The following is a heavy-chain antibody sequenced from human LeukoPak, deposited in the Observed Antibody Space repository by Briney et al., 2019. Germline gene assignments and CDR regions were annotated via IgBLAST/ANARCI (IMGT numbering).Heavy chain of an antibody. J-gene: IGHJ4*02. CDR1: GGSISSRNYY. CDR2: IYYTGST. V-gene: IGHV4-39*07. CDR3: ARYWGKYLNY. D-gene: IGHD3-16*01. Sequence: SETLSLTCTVSGGSISSRNYYWGWIRQPPGKGLEWIGSIYYTGSTNYNPSLKSRLTMSVDTSKNQFSLKLTSVTAADTAVYYCARYWGKYLNYWGQGTLVTVSS.